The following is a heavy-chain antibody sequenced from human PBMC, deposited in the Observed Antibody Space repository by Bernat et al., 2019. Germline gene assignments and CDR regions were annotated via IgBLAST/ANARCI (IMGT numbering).Heavy chain of an antibody. CDR2: MYNGGST. D-gene: IGHD6-19*01. CDR1: GASISSTSYY. V-gene: IGHV4-39*01. J-gene: IGHJ5*01. Sequence: QLHLQESGPGLVKASETLSLTCPVSGASISSTSYYWGWIRQPPGKGLEWIGTMYNGGSTYYNPSLKSRVTISVATCKNQFSLKRSSVTAAETAVYCCARMGGSGWPITESWAHGTL. CDR3: ARMGGSGWPITES.